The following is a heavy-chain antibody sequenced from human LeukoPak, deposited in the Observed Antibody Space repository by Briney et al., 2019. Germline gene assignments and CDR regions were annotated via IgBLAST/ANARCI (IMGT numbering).Heavy chain of an antibody. Sequence: GGSLRLSCAASGFTFSSYAMHWVRQAPGKGLEWVAVISYDGSNKYYADSVKGRFTISRDNSKNTLYLQMNSLRAEDTAVYYCARDRFVGDWGVFDYWGQGTLVTVSS. V-gene: IGHV3-30*04. CDR3: ARDRFVGDWGVFDY. CDR1: GFTFSSYA. CDR2: ISYDGSNK. J-gene: IGHJ4*02. D-gene: IGHD2-21*02.